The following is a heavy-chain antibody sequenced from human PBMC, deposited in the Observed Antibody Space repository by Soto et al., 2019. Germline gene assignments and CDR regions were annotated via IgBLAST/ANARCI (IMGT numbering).Heavy chain of an antibody. D-gene: IGHD3-3*01. CDR3: ARDGSEGSYDFWSGYRPHDAFDI. CDR1: GFTFSSYG. V-gene: IGHV3-33*01. Sequence: QVQLVESGGGVVQPGRSLRLSCAASGFTFSSYGMHWVRQAPGKGLEWVAVIWYDGSNKYYADSVKGRFTISRDNSKNTLSLQMNSLRAENTVVYYCARDGSEGSYDFWSGYRPHDAFDIWGQGTMVTVSS. CDR2: IWYDGSNK. J-gene: IGHJ3*02.